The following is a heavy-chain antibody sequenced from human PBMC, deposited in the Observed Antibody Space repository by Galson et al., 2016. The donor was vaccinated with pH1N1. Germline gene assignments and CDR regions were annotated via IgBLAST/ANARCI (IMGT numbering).Heavy chain of an antibody. V-gene: IGHV3-74*01. CDR3: ARNWWGIDY. J-gene: IGHJ4*02. CDR1: GFPFSDYW. D-gene: IGHD2-15*01. CDR2: IDHDGRGT. Sequence: SLRLSCAASGFPFSDYWMHWVRKAPGKGLVWVARIDHDGRGTSHADSVRGRFAISRDNAENMLYLQMNSLRTDDTAVYYCARNWWGIDYWGQGALVTVSS.